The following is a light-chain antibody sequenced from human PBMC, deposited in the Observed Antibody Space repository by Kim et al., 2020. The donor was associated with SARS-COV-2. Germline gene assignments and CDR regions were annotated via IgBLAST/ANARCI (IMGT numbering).Light chain of an antibody. CDR2: QDS. CDR1: KLGDKY. Sequence: SVSPGQTASFTCAGDKLGDKYACWYQQKPCQSPVLVIYQDSKRPSGIPERFSGSNSGNTATLTISGTQAMDEADYYCQAWDSSNVVFGGGTQLTVL. CDR3: QAWDSSNVV. J-gene: IGLJ2*01. V-gene: IGLV3-1*01.